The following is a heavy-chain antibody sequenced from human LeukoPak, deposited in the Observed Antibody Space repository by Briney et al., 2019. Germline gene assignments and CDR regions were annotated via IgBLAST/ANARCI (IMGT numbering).Heavy chain of an antibody. D-gene: IGHD4-11*01. CDR3: ARELHYSPNTYYYYMDA. CDR2: IYTSGST. V-gene: IGHV4-4*07. CDR1: GGSISSYY. J-gene: IGHJ6*03. Sequence: SETLSLTCTVSGGSISSYYWSWIRQPAGKGLEWIGRIYTSGSTNYNPSLKSRVTMSVDTSKNQFSLKLSSVTAADTAVYYCARELHYSPNTYYYYMDAWGKGTTVTVSS.